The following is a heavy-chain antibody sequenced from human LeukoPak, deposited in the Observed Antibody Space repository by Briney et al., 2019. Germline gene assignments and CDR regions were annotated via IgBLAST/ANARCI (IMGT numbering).Heavy chain of an antibody. Sequence: PSETLSLTCTVSGGSISSSSYYWGWIRQPPGKGLEWIGSIYYSGSTYYNPSLKSRVTISVDTSKNQFSLKLSSVTAADTAVYYCARVRFLGWLSRTNWFDPWGQGTLVTVSS. D-gene: IGHD3-3*01. J-gene: IGHJ5*02. CDR2: IYYSGST. CDR3: ARVRFLGWLSRTNWFDP. V-gene: IGHV4-39*07. CDR1: GGSISSSSYY.